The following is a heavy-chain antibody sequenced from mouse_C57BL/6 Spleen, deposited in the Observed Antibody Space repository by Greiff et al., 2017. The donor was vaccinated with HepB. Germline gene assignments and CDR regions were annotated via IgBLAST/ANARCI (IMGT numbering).Heavy chain of an antibody. CDR2: INPNNGGT. J-gene: IGHJ2*01. V-gene: IGHV1-22*01. D-gene: IGHD1-1*01. CDR3: ARVPYYYGSSYYFDY. Sequence: EVMLVESGPELVKPGASVKMSCKASGYTFTDYNMHWVKQSHGKSLEWIGYINPNNGGTSYNQKFKGKATLTVNKSSSTAYMELRSLTSEDSAVYYCARVPYYYGSSYYFDYWGQGTTLTVSS. CDR1: GYTFTDYN.